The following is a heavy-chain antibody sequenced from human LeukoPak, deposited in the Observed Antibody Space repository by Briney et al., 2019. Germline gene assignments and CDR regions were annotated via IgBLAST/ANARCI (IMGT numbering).Heavy chain of an antibody. Sequence: SETLSLTCTVSGDSFSSVTDYWAWIRQPPGKGLEWIASGDYSGGTYYNPSLESRVAISADMSKNQFSLKLTSVTGADTAVYYCARHATYYYDSSGYYLGGNADESPLLSWYFDLWGRGTLVTVSS. J-gene: IGHJ2*01. CDR1: GDSFSSVTDY. CDR3: ARHATYYYDSSGYYLGGNADESPLLSWYFDL. D-gene: IGHD3-22*01. CDR2: GDYSGGT. V-gene: IGHV4-39*01.